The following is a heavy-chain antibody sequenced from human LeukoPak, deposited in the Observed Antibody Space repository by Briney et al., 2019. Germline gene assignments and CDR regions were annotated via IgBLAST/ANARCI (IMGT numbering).Heavy chain of an antibody. Sequence: ASVKVSCKAPGYTFTSYDINWVRQATGQGLEWMGWMNPNSGNTGYAQKFQGRVTMTRNTSISTAYMELSSLRSEDTAVYYCARSGSGWPAEYFQHWGQGTLVTVSS. CDR3: ARSGSGWPAEYFQH. D-gene: IGHD6-19*01. CDR1: GYTFTSYD. J-gene: IGHJ1*01. CDR2: MNPNSGNT. V-gene: IGHV1-8*01.